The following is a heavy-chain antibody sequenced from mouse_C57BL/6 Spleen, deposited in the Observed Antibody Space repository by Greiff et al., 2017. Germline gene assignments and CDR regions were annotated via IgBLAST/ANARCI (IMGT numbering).Heavy chain of an antibody. Sequence: QVQLQQSGPELVKPGASVKISCKASGYAFRSSWMNWVKQRPGKGLEWIGRIYPGDGDTNYNGKFKGKATLTADKSSSTAYMQLSSLTSEDSAVYFCARGTAGTAMDYWGQGTSVTVSS. D-gene: IGHD4-1*01. CDR3: ARGTAGTAMDY. J-gene: IGHJ4*01. CDR1: GYAFRSSW. CDR2: IYPGDGDT. V-gene: IGHV1-82*01.